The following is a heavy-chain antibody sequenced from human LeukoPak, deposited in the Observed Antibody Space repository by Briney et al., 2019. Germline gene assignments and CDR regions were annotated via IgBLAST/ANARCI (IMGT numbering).Heavy chain of an antibody. CDR3: ARGPRTVTIRLFDY. Sequence: GGSLRLSCAASGFTFNSYSMNWVRQAPGKGLEWVSSISTSSSYIYYADSVKGRFTISRDNAKNSLYLQMNSLRVEDTAVYYCARGPRTVTIRLFDYWGQGNLVTVSS. CDR2: ISTSSSYI. D-gene: IGHD4-17*01. CDR1: GFTFNSYS. V-gene: IGHV3-21*01. J-gene: IGHJ4*02.